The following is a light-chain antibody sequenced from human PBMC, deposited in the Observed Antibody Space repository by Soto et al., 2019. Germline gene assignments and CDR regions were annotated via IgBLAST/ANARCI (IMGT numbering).Light chain of an antibody. J-gene: IGLJ2*01. CDR3: QSYDSSLSGNVV. V-gene: IGLV1-40*01. Sequence: QTVVTQPPSVSGAPGQRVTISCTGSSSNIGAGYDVHWYQQLPGTAPKLLIYGNSNRPSGVPDRFSGSKSGTSASLAITGLQADDEADYYCQSYDSSLSGNVVFGGGTKVTVL. CDR1: SSNIGAGYD. CDR2: GNS.